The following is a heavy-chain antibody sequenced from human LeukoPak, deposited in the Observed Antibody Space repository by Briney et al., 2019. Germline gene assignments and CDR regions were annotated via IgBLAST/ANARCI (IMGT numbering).Heavy chain of an antibody. V-gene: IGHV4-38-2*02. CDR3: ARSVDTAMAFDY. J-gene: IGHJ4*02. CDR1: GYSISSGYY. CDR2: IYHSGST. D-gene: IGHD5-18*01. Sequence: SETLSLTCTVSGYSISSGYYWGWIRQPPGKGLEWIGSIYHSGSTYYNPSLKSRVTISVDTSKNQFSLKLSSVTAADTAVYYCARSVDTAMAFDYWGQGTLVTVSS.